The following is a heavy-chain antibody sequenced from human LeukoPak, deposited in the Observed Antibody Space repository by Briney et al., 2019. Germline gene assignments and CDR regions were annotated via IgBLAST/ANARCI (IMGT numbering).Heavy chain of an antibody. Sequence: SETLSLTCAVYGGSFSGYYWSRIRQPPGKGLEWIGEINHSGSTNYNPSLKSRVTISVDTSKNQFSLKLSSVTAADTAVYYCARRVDTAMVLDYWGQGTLVTVSS. CDR1: GGSFSGYY. CDR3: ARRVDTAMVLDY. V-gene: IGHV4-34*01. J-gene: IGHJ4*02. CDR2: INHSGST. D-gene: IGHD5-18*01.